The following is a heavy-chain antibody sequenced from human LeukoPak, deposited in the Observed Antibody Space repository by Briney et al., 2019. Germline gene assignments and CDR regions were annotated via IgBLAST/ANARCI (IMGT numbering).Heavy chain of an antibody. CDR3: ARAPVAAVLLDY. CDR1: GYTFTAYY. CDR2: INPNSGAT. D-gene: IGHD6-13*01. Sequence: GASVKVSCKASGYTFTAYYLYWVRQAPGQGLEWMAWINPNSGATKYAQTFQGRVTMTRDTSISTAYMELSGLRSEDTAVYYCARAPVAAVLLDYWGQGTLVTVSS. V-gene: IGHV1-2*02. J-gene: IGHJ4*02.